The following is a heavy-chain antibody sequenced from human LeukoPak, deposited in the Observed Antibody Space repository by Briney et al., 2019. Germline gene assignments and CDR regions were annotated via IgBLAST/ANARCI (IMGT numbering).Heavy chain of an antibody. CDR1: GGSISSYY. J-gene: IGHJ4*02. CDR3: ARLSDDGGLFDF. CDR2: IYYSGST. D-gene: IGHD3-16*01. Sequence: SETLSLTCTVSGGSISSYYWSWIRQPPGKGLEWIGYIYYSGSTNYNPSLKSRVTISVDTSKNQFSLKLSSVTAADTAVYYCARLSDDGGLFDFWGQGTLVTVSS. V-gene: IGHV4-59*01.